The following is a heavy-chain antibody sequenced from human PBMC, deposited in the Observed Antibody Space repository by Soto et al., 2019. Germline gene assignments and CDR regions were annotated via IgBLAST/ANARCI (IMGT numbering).Heavy chain of an antibody. CDR1: GYTXCNYG. CDR2: ISLYSDGT. Sequence: SXKVSCKTSGYTXCNYGITWVRQAPGQPLEWLGWISLYSDGTNYAQKFQGRVSMTTDTSTTTAYMELRSLRSDDTAVYYCARVVPGAEAWFGPWGQGTLVTVSS. CDR3: ARVVPGAEAWFGP. J-gene: IGHJ5*02. V-gene: IGHV1-18*01. D-gene: IGHD2-2*01.